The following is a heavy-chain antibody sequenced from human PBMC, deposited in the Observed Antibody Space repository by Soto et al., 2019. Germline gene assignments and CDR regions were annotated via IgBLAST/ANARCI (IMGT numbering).Heavy chain of an antibody. V-gene: IGHV3-23*01. CDR3: ARDRGRAVAGVHSRYGREV. J-gene: IGHJ6*02. D-gene: IGHD6-19*01. CDR1: GFTFSSYA. CDR2: ISGSGGTT. Sequence: EVQLLESGGGLVQPGGSLRLSCAASGFTFSSYAMSWVRQAPGKGLEWLSGISGSGGTTYYADSVKGRFSISRDDAKNTRKKQMTSPRVDDKAGYYCARDRGRAVAGVHSRYGREVWGQGTTVIVSS.